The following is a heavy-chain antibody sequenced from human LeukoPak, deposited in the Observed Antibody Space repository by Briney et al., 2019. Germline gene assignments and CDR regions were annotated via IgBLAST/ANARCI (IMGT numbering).Heavy chain of an antibody. Sequence: HPGGSLRLSCAVSGFTFSSYAMSWVRQAPGKGLEWVSAISGSGGSTYYADSVKGRFTISRDNSKNTLYLQMNSLRAEDTAVYYCAKASRRDGYNLRFDYWGQGTLVTVSS. CDR2: ISGSGGST. D-gene: IGHD5-24*01. V-gene: IGHV3-23*01. CDR3: AKASRRDGYNLRFDY. J-gene: IGHJ4*02. CDR1: GFTFSSYA.